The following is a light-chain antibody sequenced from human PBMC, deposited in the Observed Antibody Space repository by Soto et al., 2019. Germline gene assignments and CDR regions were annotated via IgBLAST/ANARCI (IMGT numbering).Light chain of an antibody. CDR1: SNDVGSYNL. Sequence: QSVLTQPASVSGAPGQSITISCTGTSNDVGSYNLVSWYQQHPGKAPKLMIYEGSKRPSGVSNRFSGSKSGNTASLTISGLQAEDEADYYCCSYAGSSTPSVFGTGTEVTVL. J-gene: IGLJ1*01. CDR2: EGS. CDR3: CSYAGSSTPSV. V-gene: IGLV2-23*01.